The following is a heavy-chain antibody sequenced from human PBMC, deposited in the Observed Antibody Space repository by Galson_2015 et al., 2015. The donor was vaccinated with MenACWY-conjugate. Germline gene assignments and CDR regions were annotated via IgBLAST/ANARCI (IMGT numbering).Heavy chain of an antibody. V-gene: IGHV4-39*07. CDR3: ARVYYDFWSGYNGGYGMDV. CDR1: GGSISISSYY. CDR2: IYYSGST. Sequence: ETLSLTCTVSGGSISISSYYWGWIRQPPGKGLEWIGSIYYSGSTYYNPSLKSRVTISVDTSKNQFSLKLSSVTAADTAVYYCARVYYDFWSGYNGGYGMDVWGQGTTVTVSS. D-gene: IGHD3-3*01. J-gene: IGHJ6*02.